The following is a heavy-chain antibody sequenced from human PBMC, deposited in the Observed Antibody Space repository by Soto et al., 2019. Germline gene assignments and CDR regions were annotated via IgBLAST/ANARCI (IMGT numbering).Heavy chain of an antibody. CDR1: GFTFSSYS. Sequence: GGSLRLSCAASGFTFSSYSMNWVRQAPGKGLEWVSSISSSSTYIYYADSVKGRFTSSRDNAKNSLYLQMNSLRAEDTAVYYCARGHLAAAGQDDNYFDYWGQGTLVTVSS. D-gene: IGHD6-13*01. CDR3: ARGHLAAAGQDDNYFDY. CDR2: ISSSSTYI. V-gene: IGHV3-21*01. J-gene: IGHJ4*02.